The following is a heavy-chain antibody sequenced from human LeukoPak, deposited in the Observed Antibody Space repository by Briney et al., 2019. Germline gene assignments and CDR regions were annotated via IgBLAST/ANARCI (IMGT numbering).Heavy chain of an antibody. Sequence: ASVKVSCKASGYTFTSYGISWVRQAPGQGLEWMGWISAYNGNTNYAQKLQGRVTMTTDTSTSTAYMELRSLRSDDMAVYYCARDFLARYCSSTSCSEKPQFDPWGQGTLVTVSS. D-gene: IGHD2-2*01. CDR3: ARDFLARYCSSTSCSEKPQFDP. V-gene: IGHV1-18*03. CDR2: ISAYNGNT. CDR1: GYTFTSYG. J-gene: IGHJ5*02.